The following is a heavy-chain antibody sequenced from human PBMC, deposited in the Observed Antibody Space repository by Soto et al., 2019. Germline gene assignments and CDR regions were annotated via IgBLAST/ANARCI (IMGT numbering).Heavy chain of an antibody. V-gene: IGHV1-18*01. CDR2: ISAYNGNT. D-gene: IGHD2-8*01. CDR1: GYTFTSYG. CDR3: ARDPLPMVYAMLDAFDI. J-gene: IGHJ3*02. Sequence: GASVKVSCKASGYTFTSYGISWVRQAPGQGLEWMGWISAYNGNTNYAQKLQGRVTMTTDTSTSTAYMELRSLRSDDTAVYYCARDPLPMVYAMLDAFDIWGQGTMVTVSS.